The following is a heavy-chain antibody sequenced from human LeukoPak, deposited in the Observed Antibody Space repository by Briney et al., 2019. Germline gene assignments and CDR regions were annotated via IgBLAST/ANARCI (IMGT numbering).Heavy chain of an antibody. Sequence: ASVKVSCKASGYTLTSYGISWVRQAPGQGLEWMGRIIPILGIANYAQKFQGRVTITADKSTSTAYMELSSLRSEDTAVYYCAIDLYYYDSSGYSPGDWGQGTLVTVSS. J-gene: IGHJ4*02. V-gene: IGHV1-69*04. CDR2: IIPILGIA. CDR1: GYTLTSYG. D-gene: IGHD3-22*01. CDR3: AIDLYYYDSSGYSPGD.